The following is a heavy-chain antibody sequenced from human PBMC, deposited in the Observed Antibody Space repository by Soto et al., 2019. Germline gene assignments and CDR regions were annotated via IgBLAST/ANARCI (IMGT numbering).Heavy chain of an antibody. J-gene: IGHJ4*02. V-gene: IGHV3-23*01. CDR2: MSGSGGST. CDR3: AIVTLGAYFDY. CDR1: GFTFNCYA. Sequence: SLRLPCADSGFTFNCYALRWARQATGPGLEGVSAMSGSGGSTYYADSVKGRFTISRDNSKSTLYLQMNSLGAVDAAVYYCAIVTLGAYFDYWGQGTLVTVSA.